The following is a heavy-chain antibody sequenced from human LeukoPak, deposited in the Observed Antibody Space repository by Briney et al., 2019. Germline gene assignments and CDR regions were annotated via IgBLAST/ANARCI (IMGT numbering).Heavy chain of an antibody. V-gene: IGHV1-46*01. CDR3: ARYSCSSTSCYNYYYYMDV. D-gene: IGHD2-2*02. CDR1: GYTFTSYY. J-gene: IGHJ6*03. Sequence: ASVKVSCKASGYTFTSYYMHWVRQAPGQGLEWMGIINPSGGSTSYAQKFQGRVTMTRDMSTSTVYMELSSLRSEDTAVYYCARYSCSSTSCYNYYYYMDVWGKGTTVTVSS. CDR2: INPSGGST.